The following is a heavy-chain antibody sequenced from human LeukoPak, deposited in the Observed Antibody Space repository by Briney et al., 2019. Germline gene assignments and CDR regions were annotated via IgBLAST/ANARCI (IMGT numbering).Heavy chain of an antibody. V-gene: IGHV1-2*02. CDR1: GYTFTGYY. CDR2: INPNSGGT. CDR3: ARSLGYCSGGSCYEISEFDY. J-gene: IGHJ4*02. D-gene: IGHD2-15*01. Sequence: ASVTVSCKASGYTFTGYYMHWVRQAPGQGLEWMGWINPNSGGTNYAQKFQGRVTMTRDTSISTAYMELSRLRSDDTAVYYCARSLGYCSGGSCYEISEFDYSGQGTLVTVSP.